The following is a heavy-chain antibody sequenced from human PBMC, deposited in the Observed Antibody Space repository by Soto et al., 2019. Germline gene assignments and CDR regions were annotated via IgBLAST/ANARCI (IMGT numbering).Heavy chain of an antibody. D-gene: IGHD1-26*01. CDR3: AKSSGSNSGFDY. V-gene: IGHV3-30*18. CDR1: EFSFSNYG. Sequence: FLRLSCAASEFSFSNYGMHWVRQAPGKGLEWVAFVSSDGNNKYYADSVKGRFTISRDNSKNTLYLQMNSLRAEDTAVYYCAKSSGSNSGFDYWGQGTLGTVSS. J-gene: IGHJ4*02. CDR2: VSSDGNNK.